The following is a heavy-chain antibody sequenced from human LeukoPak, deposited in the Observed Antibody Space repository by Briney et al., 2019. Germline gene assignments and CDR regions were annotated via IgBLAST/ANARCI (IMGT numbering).Heavy chain of an antibody. CDR3: ARGELLLDY. D-gene: IGHD2-15*01. CDR1: VGSTCSSSYY. V-gene: IGHV4-39*01. CDR2: IDYSGST. J-gene: IGHJ4*02. Sequence: PSETLSLTCTASVGSTCSSSYYCGWIRHPPGEGLEWMGSIDYSGSTYFNPSLKSRVTILVDTSKSQFSLKLSSVTAADTAVYYCARGELLLDYWGQGTLVTVSS.